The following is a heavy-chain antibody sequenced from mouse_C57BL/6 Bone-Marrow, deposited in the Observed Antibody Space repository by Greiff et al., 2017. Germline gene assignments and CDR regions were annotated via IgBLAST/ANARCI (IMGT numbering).Heavy chain of an antibody. CDR1: GYTFTDHT. J-gene: IGHJ4*01. V-gene: IGHV1-78*01. D-gene: IGHD2-4*01. Sequence: VQLQQSDAELVKPGASVKISCKVSGYTFTDHTIHWMKQRPEQGLEWIGYIYPRDGSTKYNEKFKGKATLTADKSSSTAYMQLNSLTSEDSAVYFCMIYYDYDYYAMDYWGQGTSVTVSS. CDR3: MIYYDYDYYAMDY. CDR2: IYPRDGST.